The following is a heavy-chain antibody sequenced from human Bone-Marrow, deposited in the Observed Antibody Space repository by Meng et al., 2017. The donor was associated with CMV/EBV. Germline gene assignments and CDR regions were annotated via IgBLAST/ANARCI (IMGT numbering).Heavy chain of an antibody. D-gene: IGHD6-13*01. CDR2: ISYDGSNK. Sequence: GGSLRLSCVASGFTFSSYTMHWVRQAPGKGPEWVAVISYDGSNKFYADSVRGRFTISRDNSKNTLYLQMNSLRAEDTAVYYCARVAAAGRLLSLHFDYWGQGTLVTVSS. CDR3: ARVAAAGRLLSLHFDY. V-gene: IGHV3-30*14. J-gene: IGHJ4*02. CDR1: GFTFSSYT.